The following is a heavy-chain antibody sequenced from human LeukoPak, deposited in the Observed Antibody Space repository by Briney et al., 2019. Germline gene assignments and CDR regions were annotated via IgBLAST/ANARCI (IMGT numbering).Heavy chain of an antibody. V-gene: IGHV4-59*01. Sequence: SETLSLTCTISGGSMNSYYWNWIRQPPGEGLEWIGYIYHTGSTNYNPSLKSRVTISLDKSKNQFSLKLTSVTAADTAIYYCARVGGMTTINNAAFDIWGQGTMVTVSS. CDR2: IYHTGST. J-gene: IGHJ3*02. CDR3: ARVGGMTTINNAAFDI. D-gene: IGHD4-4*01. CDR1: GGSMNSYY.